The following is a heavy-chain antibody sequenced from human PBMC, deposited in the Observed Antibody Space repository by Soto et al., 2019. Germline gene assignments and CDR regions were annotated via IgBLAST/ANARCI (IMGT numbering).Heavy chain of an antibody. J-gene: IGHJ4*02. D-gene: IGHD4-17*01. CDR3: ARAVDYQAAFDY. CDR1: GFTFSRYG. Sequence: QVQLVESGGGVVQPGRSLRLSCAASGFTFSRYGMQWVRQAPGKGLEWAAVIWYDGSNKYYADSVKGRFTISSDNSKNTLSLNMNSLRAEDTAVYYCARAVDYQAAFDYWGQGTLVTVSS. V-gene: IGHV3-33*01. CDR2: IWYDGSNK.